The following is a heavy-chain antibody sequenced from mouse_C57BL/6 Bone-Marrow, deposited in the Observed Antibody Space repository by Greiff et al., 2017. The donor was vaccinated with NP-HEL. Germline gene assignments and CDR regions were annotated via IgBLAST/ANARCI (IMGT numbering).Heavy chain of an antibody. V-gene: IGHV1-52*01. CDR2: IDPSDSET. Sequence: QVQLQQSGAELVRPGSSVKLSCKASGYTFTSYWMHWVKQRPIQGLEWIGNIDPSDSETHYNQKFKDKATLTVDKSSSTAYMQLSSLTSEDSAVYYCARWRTNWVDYYAMDYWGQGTSVTVSS. CDR3: ARWRTNWVDYYAMDY. J-gene: IGHJ4*01. CDR1: GYTFTSYW. D-gene: IGHD4-1*01.